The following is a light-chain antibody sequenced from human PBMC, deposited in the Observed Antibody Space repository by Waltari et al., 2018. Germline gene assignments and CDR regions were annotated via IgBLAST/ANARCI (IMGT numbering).Light chain of an antibody. CDR1: SSNIGSTY. CDR2: RNN. V-gene: IGLV1-47*01. J-gene: IGLJ3*02. CDR3: AAWDDSLSGFWV. Sequence: SVLPQPPSASGTPGQRVTISCSGSSSNIGSTYVSWYQQLPGTAPKLLINRNNQRPSGVPDRFSGSKSGTSASLASSGLRSEDEADYYCAAWDDSLSGFWVFGGGTKLTVL.